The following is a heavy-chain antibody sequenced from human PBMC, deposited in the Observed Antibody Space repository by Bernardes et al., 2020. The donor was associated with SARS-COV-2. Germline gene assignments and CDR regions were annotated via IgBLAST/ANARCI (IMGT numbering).Heavy chain of an antibody. CDR2: SHAEDDET. J-gene: IGHJ4*02. Sequence: ASVKVSCKISGYTLNAVSMHWVRQAPGEGLEWMGGSHAEDDETLYARKFQGRVTMTEDTSTDTAYMELRSLTSEDTAVYYCATAVVHIAAVGTVGNFDFWGQGTLVTVSS. D-gene: IGHD6-13*01. CDR3: ATAVVHIAAVGTVGNFDF. V-gene: IGHV1-24*01. CDR1: GYTLNAVS.